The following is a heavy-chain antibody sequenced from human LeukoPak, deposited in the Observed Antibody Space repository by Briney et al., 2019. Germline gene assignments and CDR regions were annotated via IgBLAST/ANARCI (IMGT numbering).Heavy chain of an antibody. V-gene: IGHV3-48*01. J-gene: IGHJ6*03. Sequence: GGSLRLSCAASGFTFSSYSMNWVRQAPGKGLEWVSYISSSSSTIYYADSVKGRFTISRDNAKNSLYLQMNSLRAEDTAVYYCARDFSQGVCYYYMDVWGKGTTVTVSS. CDR1: GFTFSSYS. CDR2: ISSSSSTI. CDR3: ARDFSQGVCYYYMDV. D-gene: IGHD3-3*01.